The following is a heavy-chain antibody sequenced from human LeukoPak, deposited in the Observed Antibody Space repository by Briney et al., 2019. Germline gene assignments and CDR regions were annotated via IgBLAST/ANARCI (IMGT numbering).Heavy chain of an antibody. Sequence: TGGSLRLSCAASGFTFSTYAMCWVRQAPGKGLEWVSLISSSGDNTYYADSVKGRFTISRDNSKNTLYLEMNSLRAEDTAVYYCAKVVHLEWLLLGNWLDPWGQGTLVTVSS. CDR1: GFTFSTYA. V-gene: IGHV3-23*01. J-gene: IGHJ5*02. CDR3: AKVVHLEWLLLGNWLDP. D-gene: IGHD3-3*01. CDR2: ISSSGDNT.